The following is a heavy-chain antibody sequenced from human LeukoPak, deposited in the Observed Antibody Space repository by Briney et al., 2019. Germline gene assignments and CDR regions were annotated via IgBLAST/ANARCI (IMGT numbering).Heavy chain of an antibody. Sequence: PSETLSLTCTVSGGSISSYYWSWIRQPPGKGLEWIGYIYYSGSTNYNPSLKSRVTISVDTSKNQFSLKLSSVTAADTAVYYCARLGDYYYGMDVWGQGTTVTVSS. CDR1: GGSISSYY. D-gene: IGHD3-16*01. CDR2: IYYSGST. CDR3: ARLGDYYYGMDV. J-gene: IGHJ6*02. V-gene: IGHV4-59*08.